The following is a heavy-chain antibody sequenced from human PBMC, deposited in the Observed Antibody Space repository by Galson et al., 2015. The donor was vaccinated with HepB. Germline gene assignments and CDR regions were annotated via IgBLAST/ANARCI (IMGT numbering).Heavy chain of an antibody. J-gene: IGHJ5*02. Sequence: TLSLTCTVSGDSISSGGYYWTWIRQHPGKGLEWIGYIYSSGSTYYNPSLKSRVTISVDTSNNQFSLELSSVTAADTAVYYCARGTQVELELNTWGQGTLVTVSS. V-gene: IGHV4-31*03. CDR1: GDSISSGGYY. CDR2: IYSSGST. D-gene: IGHD1-7*01. CDR3: ARGTQVELELNT.